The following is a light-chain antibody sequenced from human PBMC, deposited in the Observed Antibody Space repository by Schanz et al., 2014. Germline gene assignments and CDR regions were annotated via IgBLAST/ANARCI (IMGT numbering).Light chain of an antibody. Sequence: DIQMTQSPSSLSASVGDRVTITCQASQDISNYLNWYQQKPGKAPKVLMYDASSLESGVPSRFSGSRWRTEFTLTISSLQPDDFAAYYCQQYHSYPLTFGGGTMVGIK. V-gene: IGKV1-16*01. CDR1: QDISNY. CDR3: QQYHSYPLT. CDR2: DAS. J-gene: IGKJ4*01.